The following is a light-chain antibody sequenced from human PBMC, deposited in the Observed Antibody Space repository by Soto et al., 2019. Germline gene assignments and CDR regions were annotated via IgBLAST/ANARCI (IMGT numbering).Light chain of an antibody. CDR2: EVT. Sequence: QSVLTQPPSASGFPGQSVTISCTGTSSDVGYYDYVSWYQQHPGKAPKLVIYEVTKRPSGVPDRVSASKSGNTASLTVSGLRAEDEAYYYCSLYAGSNNFVFGSGTKVTVL. J-gene: IGLJ1*01. CDR3: SLYAGSNNFV. CDR1: SSDVGYYDY. V-gene: IGLV2-8*01.